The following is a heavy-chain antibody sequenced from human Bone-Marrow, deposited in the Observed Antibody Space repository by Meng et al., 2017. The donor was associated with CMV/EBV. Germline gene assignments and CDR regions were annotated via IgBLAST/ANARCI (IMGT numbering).Heavy chain of an antibody. D-gene: IGHD6-19*01. CDR3: AKEGDSSFFSYYYGMDV. J-gene: IGHJ6*02. V-gene: IGHV3-30*02. Sequence: GESLKISCAASGFTFSIYGMHWVRQAPGKGLEWVAFIRYDGSNKYYADSVKGRFTISRDNSKNTLYLQMNSLRAEDTAVYYCAKEGDSSFFSYYYGMDVWGQGTTVTVSS. CDR1: GFTFSIYG. CDR2: IRYDGSNK.